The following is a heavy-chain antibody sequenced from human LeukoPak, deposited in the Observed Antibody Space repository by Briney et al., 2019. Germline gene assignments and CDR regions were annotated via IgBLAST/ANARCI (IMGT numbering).Heavy chain of an antibody. D-gene: IGHD1-26*01. CDR2: IYYSGST. Sequence: GSLRLSCAASGFTVSSNYMSWVRQAPGKGLEWIGSIYYSGSTYYNPSLKSRVTISVDTSKNQFSLKLSSVTAADTAVYYCARDLPVIVGATHAFDIWGQGTMVTVSS. V-gene: IGHV4-39*07. CDR1: GFTVSSNY. CDR3: ARDLPVIVGATHAFDI. J-gene: IGHJ3*02.